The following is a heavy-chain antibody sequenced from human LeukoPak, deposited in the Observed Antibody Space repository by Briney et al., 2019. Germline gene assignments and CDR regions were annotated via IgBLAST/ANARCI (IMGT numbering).Heavy chain of an antibody. V-gene: IGHV4-39*01. J-gene: IGHJ5*02. CDR2: ICYGGTT. CDR3: ARFGEVYGDYGGYWFDP. Sequence: SETLSLTCAVSGGSTSRPDHCWAWIRQPPGKGPEWTVSICYGGTTYYNPSLKSRVTISVDTSKNQFSLKLSSVTAADTAVYFCARFGEVYGDYGGYWFDPWGQGTLVIVSS. D-gene: IGHD4-17*01. CDR1: GGSTSRPDHC.